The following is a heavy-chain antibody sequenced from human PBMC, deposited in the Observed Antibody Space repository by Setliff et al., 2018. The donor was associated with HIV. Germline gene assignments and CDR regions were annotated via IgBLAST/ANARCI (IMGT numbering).Heavy chain of an antibody. J-gene: IGHJ4*02. CDR1: GYTFTSYG. Sequence: ASVKVSCKASGYTFTSYGISWVRQAPGQGLEWMGRINPNSGGTHYAQKFQGRVTMTGDTSVSTAYMELSGLGLDDTAVYYCARDGYYDSRRKLDYWGQGTLVTVSS. CDR3: ARDGYYDSRRKLDY. CDR2: INPNSGGT. V-gene: IGHV1-2*06. D-gene: IGHD3-22*01.